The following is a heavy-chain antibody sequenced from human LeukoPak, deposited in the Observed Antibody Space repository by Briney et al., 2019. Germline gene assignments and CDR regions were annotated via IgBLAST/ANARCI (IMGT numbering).Heavy chain of an antibody. CDR3: ASGFFDY. CDR2: INHSGST. Sequence: SETLSLICAVYGGSFSGYYWSWIRQPPGKGLEWIGEINHSGSTNYNPSLKSRVTISVNTSKNQFSLKLSSVTAADTAVYYCASGFFDYWGQGTLVTVSS. V-gene: IGHV4-34*01. J-gene: IGHJ4*02. CDR1: GGSFSGYY.